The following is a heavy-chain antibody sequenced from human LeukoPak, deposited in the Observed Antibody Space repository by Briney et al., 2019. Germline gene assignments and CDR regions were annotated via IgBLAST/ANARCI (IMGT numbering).Heavy chain of an antibody. D-gene: IGHD2-21*02. CDR3: AKAFGPGDGVVEYFDH. Sequence: GGSLRLSCAASGFTFSSYAMSWVRQAPGKGLEWVSAISGSGGSTYYADSVKGRFTISRDNSKNTLYLQMNSLRAEDTAVYYCAKAFGPGDGVVEYFDHWGQGTLVTVSS. J-gene: IGHJ4*02. V-gene: IGHV3-23*01. CDR1: GFTFSSYA. CDR2: ISGSGGST.